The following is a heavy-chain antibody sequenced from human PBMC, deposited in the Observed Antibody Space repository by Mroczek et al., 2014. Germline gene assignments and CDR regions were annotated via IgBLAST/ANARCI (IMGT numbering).Heavy chain of an antibody. D-gene: IGHD4-11*01. CDR3: ASKTRLPDKFDY. CDR2: IYYSGST. CDR1: GGSISSSSYY. J-gene: IGHJ4*02. V-gene: IGHV4-39*01. Sequence: QVQLQESGPGLVKPSETLSLTCTVSGGSISSSSYYWGWIRQPPGKGLEWIGSIYYSGSTYYNPSLKSRVTISVDTSKNQFSLKLSSVTAADTAVYYCASKTRLPDKFDYWGQGTLVTVSS.